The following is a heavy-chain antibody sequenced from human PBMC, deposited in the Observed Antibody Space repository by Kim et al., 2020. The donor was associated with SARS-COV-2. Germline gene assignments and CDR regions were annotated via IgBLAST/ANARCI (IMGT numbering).Heavy chain of an antibody. CDR2: ISGSGGTT. V-gene: IGHV3-23*01. CDR1: GFSVSSDD. CDR3: AKGGVGSGFEY. Sequence: GGSLRLSCAASGFSVSSDDMDWVRQAPGQGLEWVSSISGSGGTTYYADSVKGRFTISRDNSKNTLYLQMNSLRVEDTALYYCAKGGVGSGFEYWGQGTLVTVSS. J-gene: IGHJ4*02. D-gene: IGHD3-3*01.